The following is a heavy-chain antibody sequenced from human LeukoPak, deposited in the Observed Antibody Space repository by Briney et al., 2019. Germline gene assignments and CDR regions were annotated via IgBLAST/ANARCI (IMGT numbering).Heavy chain of an antibody. J-gene: IGHJ6*03. V-gene: IGHV4-4*07. CDR2: IYTSGST. CDR1: VGSISSYY. Sequence: SETLTLTCTVSVGSISSYYWSWIRQPAGKGLEWIGRIYTSGSTNYNPSLKSRVAMSVDTSKNQFSLKLSSVTAADTAVYYCARDPPGGYYYYMDVWGKGTTVTVSS. D-gene: IGHD1-14*01. CDR3: ARDPPGGYYYYMDV.